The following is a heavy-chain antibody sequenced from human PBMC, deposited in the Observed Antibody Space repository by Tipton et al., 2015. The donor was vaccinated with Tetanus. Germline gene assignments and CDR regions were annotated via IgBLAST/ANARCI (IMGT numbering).Heavy chain of an antibody. D-gene: IGHD1-26*01. CDR3: TRVVFGGGSYSSDF. CDR2: ILPKFRTT. V-gene: IGHV1-69*01. J-gene: IGHJ4*02. CDR1: GGTYTTHG. Sequence: QSGPEVKRPGSSVKVSCKASGGTYTTHGVTWVRQAPGQRLEWIGGILPKFRTTKYAQKFEGRVTITADESATTAHMELRSLISEDTAMYYCTRVVFGGGSYSSDFWGQGTLVTVSS.